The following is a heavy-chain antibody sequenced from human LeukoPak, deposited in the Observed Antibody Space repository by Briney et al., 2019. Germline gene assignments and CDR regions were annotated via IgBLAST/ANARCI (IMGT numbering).Heavy chain of an antibody. D-gene: IGHD6-19*01. J-gene: IGHJ4*02. Sequence: GGSLRLSCAASGFTFSSYDMHWVRHATGKGLEWVSGIGTAGDTYYPGSVKGRITISRENAKNSLYLQMNSLRAGDTAVYYCTRGAGSSGWDPFDYWGQGTLVTVSS. CDR2: IGTAGDT. CDR3: TRGAGSSGWDPFDY. V-gene: IGHV3-13*01. CDR1: GFTFSSYD.